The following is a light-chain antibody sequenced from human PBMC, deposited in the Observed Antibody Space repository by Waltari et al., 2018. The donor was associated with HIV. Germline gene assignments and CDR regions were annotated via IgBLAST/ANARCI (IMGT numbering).Light chain of an antibody. CDR2: EAS. Sequence: IQMTQSPSSPSAYVGGRITITCRASHSIGNYSNCYQQKPGRAPNLLIYEASCLQSGVPPRCSGSGSGTDFTLTISSLQPEDFATDYCHQSYTKPPTFGQGTNLEIK. CDR3: HQSYTKPPT. CDR1: HSIGNY. J-gene: IGKJ2*01. V-gene: IGKV1-39*01.